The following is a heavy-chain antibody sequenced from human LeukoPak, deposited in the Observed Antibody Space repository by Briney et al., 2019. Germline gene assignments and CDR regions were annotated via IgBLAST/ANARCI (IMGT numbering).Heavy chain of an antibody. V-gene: IGHV3-23*01. Sequence: GGSLRLSCAASGFTFSSYAMSWVRQAPGKGLEWVSAISGSGGSSYYADSVKGRFTISRDNSKNTLYLQMNSLRAEDTAVYYCAKDSAYSSSYFDYWGQGTLVTVSS. J-gene: IGHJ4*02. CDR2: ISGSGGSS. CDR1: GFTFSSYA. CDR3: AKDSAYSSSYFDY. D-gene: IGHD6-13*01.